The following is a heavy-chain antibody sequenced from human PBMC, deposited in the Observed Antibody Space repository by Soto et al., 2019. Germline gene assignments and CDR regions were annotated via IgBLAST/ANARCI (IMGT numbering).Heavy chain of an antibody. CDR3: AIDGQYRTDGFDV. V-gene: IGHV3-23*01. D-gene: IGHD6-6*01. J-gene: IGHJ3*01. CDR1: GFTFSSHG. Sequence: EAQLLDSGGDWAQPGESLRLSCAASGFTFSSHGMSWVRQAPGKGLEWIAGLSRGGGTTYYADSVKGRFTISRDNSKNTLDLIMNSLKVEDTALYYCAIDGQYRTDGFDVWGQGTMVTVS. CDR2: LSRGGGTT.